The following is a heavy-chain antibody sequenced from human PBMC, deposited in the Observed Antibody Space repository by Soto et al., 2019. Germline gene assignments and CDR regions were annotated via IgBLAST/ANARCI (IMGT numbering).Heavy chain of an antibody. J-gene: IGHJ4*02. D-gene: IGHD1-26*01. CDR2: INAGNGNT. Sequence: ASVKVSCKASGYTFTSYAMHWVRQAPGQRLEWMGWINAGNGNTKYSQKFQGRVTITRDTSASTAYMELRSLRSDDTAVYYCARTPLYSGSYPFDYWGQGTLVTVSS. CDR3: ARTPLYSGSYPFDY. CDR1: GYTFTSYA. V-gene: IGHV1-3*01.